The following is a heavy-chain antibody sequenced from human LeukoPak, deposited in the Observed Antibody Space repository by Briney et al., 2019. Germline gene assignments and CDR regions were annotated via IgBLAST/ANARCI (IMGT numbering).Heavy chain of an antibody. CDR2: IYYSGST. CDR3: ARHSVVPAAIWFDP. D-gene: IGHD2-2*01. J-gene: IGHJ5*02. V-gene: IGHV4-39*01. Sequence: SETLSLTCAVSGGSISSSSYYWGWIRQPPGKGLEWIGSIYYSGSTYYNPSLKSRVTISVDTSKNQFSLKLSSVTAADTGVYYCARHSVVPAAIWFDPWGQGTLVTVPS. CDR1: GGSISSSSYY.